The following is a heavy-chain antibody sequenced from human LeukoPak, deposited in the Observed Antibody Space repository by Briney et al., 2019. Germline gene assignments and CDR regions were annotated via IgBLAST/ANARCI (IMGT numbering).Heavy chain of an antibody. Sequence: KSSETLSLTCTVSGGSISSGGYSWSWIRQPPGKGLEWIGYIYYRGSAKYNPSLKSRVAISVDTSKNQFSVKLNSVTAADTAVYYCARYTAMVTGAFDIWGQGTMVTVSS. CDR1: GGSISSGGYS. J-gene: IGHJ3*02. CDR3: ARYTAMVTGAFDI. V-gene: IGHV4-61*08. CDR2: IYYRGSA. D-gene: IGHD5-18*01.